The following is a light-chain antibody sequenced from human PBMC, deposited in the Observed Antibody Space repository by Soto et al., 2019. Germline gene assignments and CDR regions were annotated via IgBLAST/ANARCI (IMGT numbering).Light chain of an antibody. J-gene: IGKJ5*01. CDR3: QQYGSSAPIT. V-gene: IGKV3-20*01. CDR1: QSVSNNY. Sequence: IVLTPSPGTLSLSPVERATLSCMASQSVSNNYLAWYQQKPGQAPRLLIYGASNRATGIPDRFSGSGSGTDFTLTISRLEPEDFAVYYCQQYGSSAPITFGQGTRLENK. CDR2: GAS.